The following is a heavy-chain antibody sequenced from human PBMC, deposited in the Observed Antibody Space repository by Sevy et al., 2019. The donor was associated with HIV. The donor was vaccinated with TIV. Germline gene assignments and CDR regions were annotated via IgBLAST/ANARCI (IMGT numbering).Heavy chain of an antibody. CDR2: IWYDGINK. CDR1: GFTFSSYG. Sequence: GGSLRLSCAASGFTFSSYGMHWVRQAPGKGLEWVAVIWYDGINKYYADSVKGRFTISRDNSKNTLYLQMNGLRAEDTAVYYCARDKLPPIMVSMVRGALSYYFDYWGQGTLVTVSS. CDR3: ARDKLPPIMVSMVRGALSYYFDY. J-gene: IGHJ4*02. D-gene: IGHD3-10*01. V-gene: IGHV3-33*01.